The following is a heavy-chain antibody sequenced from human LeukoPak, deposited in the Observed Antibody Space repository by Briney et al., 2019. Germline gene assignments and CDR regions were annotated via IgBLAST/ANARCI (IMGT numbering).Heavy chain of an antibody. CDR1: GSSISSGGYY. J-gene: IGHJ4*02. D-gene: IGHD2-2*02. Sequence: SETLSLTCTVSGSSISSGGYYWSWIRQHPGKGLEWIGYIYYSGSTYYNPSLKSRVTISVDTSKNQFSLKLSSVTAADTAVYYCARSGAAAIRGPFDYWGQGTLVTVSS. V-gene: IGHV4-31*03. CDR3: ARSGAAAIRGPFDY. CDR2: IYYSGST.